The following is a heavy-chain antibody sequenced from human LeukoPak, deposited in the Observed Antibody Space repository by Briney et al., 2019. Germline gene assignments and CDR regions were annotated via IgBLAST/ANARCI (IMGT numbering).Heavy chain of an antibody. CDR2: ISWNSGSI. V-gene: IGHV3-9*01. Sequence: GGSLRLFCAASGFTFDDYAMHWVRQAPGKGLEWVSGISWNSGSIAYADSVKGRFTISRDNAKNSLYLQMNSLRAEDTALYYCAKGTYYDILTGLPFDYWGQGTLVTVSS. J-gene: IGHJ4*02. D-gene: IGHD3-9*01. CDR1: GFTFDDYA. CDR3: AKGTYYDILTGLPFDY.